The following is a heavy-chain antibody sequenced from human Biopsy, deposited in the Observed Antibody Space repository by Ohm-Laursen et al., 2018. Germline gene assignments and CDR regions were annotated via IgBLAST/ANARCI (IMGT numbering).Heavy chain of an antibody. D-gene: IGHD6-19*01. V-gene: IGHV4-4*07. CDR1: GDSINNYY. J-gene: IGHJ4*02. CDR2: IYTSGSP. Sequence: SDTLSLTCTVSGDSINNYYWSWIRQPAGKGLEWIGRIYTSGSPNYNLSLESRVTMSVDTPKNQFSLKLSSVTAADTAIYYCARGMRSSGWPYFDSWGQGALVTVSS. CDR3: ARGMRSSGWPYFDS.